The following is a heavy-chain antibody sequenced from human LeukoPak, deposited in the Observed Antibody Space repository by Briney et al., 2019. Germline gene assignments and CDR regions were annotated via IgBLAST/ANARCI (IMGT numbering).Heavy chain of an antibody. J-gene: IGHJ4*02. CDR1: GGSISSYY. CDR2: IYTSGST. D-gene: IGHD2-2*02. Sequence: SETLSLTCTVSGGSISSYYWSWIRQPPGKGLEGIGYIYTSGSTNYNPSLKSRVTISVDTSKNQFSLKLSSVTAADTAVYYCASAGEYCSSTSCYTALDYWGQGTLVTVSS. CDR3: ASAGEYCSSTSCYTALDY. V-gene: IGHV4-4*09.